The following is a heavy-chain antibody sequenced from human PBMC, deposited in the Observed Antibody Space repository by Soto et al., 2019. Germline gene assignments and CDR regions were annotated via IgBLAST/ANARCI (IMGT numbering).Heavy chain of an antibody. CDR3: ALRAAPTGWFDP. D-gene: IGHD6-6*01. Sequence: KSSETLSLTCTVSGGSVSSGSYYWSWIRQPPGKGLEWIGYIYYTGSTNYNPSLKSRVTTSVDTSKNQFSLKLSSVTAADTAVYYCALRAAPTGWFDPWGQGTLVTVSS. V-gene: IGHV4-61*01. CDR1: GGSVSSGSYY. CDR2: IYYTGST. J-gene: IGHJ5*02.